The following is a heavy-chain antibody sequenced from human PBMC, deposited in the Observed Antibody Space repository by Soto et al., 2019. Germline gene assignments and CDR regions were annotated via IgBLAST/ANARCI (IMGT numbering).Heavy chain of an antibody. CDR1: GFTFSSYG. CDR3: AKDVYYGPDYYGMDV. Sequence: PVGSLRLSCAASGFTFSSYGMHWVRQAPGKGLEWVAVISYDGSNKYYADSVKGRFTISRDNSKNTLYLQMNSLRAEDTAVYYCAKDVYYGPDYYGMDVWGQGTTVTV. V-gene: IGHV3-30*18. J-gene: IGHJ6*02. CDR2: ISYDGSNK. D-gene: IGHD3-3*01.